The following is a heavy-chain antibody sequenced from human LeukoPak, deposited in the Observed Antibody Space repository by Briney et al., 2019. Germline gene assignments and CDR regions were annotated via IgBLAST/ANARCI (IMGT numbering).Heavy chain of an antibody. D-gene: IGHD2-21*02. Sequence: GGSLRLSCAASGFTFSSYAMSWVRQAPGKGLEWVSAISGSGGSTYYADSVKGRFTISRDNSKNTLYLQMHSLRAEDTAMYYCARDRSGGGDFYHYWGQGILVTVSS. V-gene: IGHV3-23*01. CDR2: ISGSGGST. J-gene: IGHJ4*02. CDR1: GFTFSSYA. CDR3: ARDRSGGGDFYHY.